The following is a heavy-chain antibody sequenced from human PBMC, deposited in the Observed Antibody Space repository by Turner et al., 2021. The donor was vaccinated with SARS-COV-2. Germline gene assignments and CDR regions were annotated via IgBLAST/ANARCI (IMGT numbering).Heavy chain of an antibody. Sequence: QVQLVESGGGVGQPGRSLRLSCAAPGVPFRSYGMHWVRQAPGKGLEWVAGISKDGSNKDYADSVKGRFTISRDNSKNTLYLQMNSLRAEDTAVYYCAKGLGGYCSGGSCYSGIVDYWGQGTLVTVSS. CDR1: GVPFRSYG. CDR3: AKGLGGYCSGGSCYSGIVDY. D-gene: IGHD2-15*01. J-gene: IGHJ4*02. CDR2: ISKDGSNK. V-gene: IGHV3-30*18.